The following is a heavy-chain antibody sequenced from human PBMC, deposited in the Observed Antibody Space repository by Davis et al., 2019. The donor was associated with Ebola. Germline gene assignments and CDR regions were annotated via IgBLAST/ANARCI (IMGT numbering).Heavy chain of an antibody. CDR2: ITSSGSHI. V-gene: IGHV3-21*01. CDR3: VRESSSASHIIEYTWFDS. D-gene: IGHD2/OR15-2a*01. CDR1: GFTFSNYN. Sequence: GESLKISCAASGFTFSNYNMNWVRQAPGKGLEWVSSITSSGSHIYYADSVKGRFTISRDNAKNSVYLQINSLRAEDTAVYYCVRESSSASHIIEYTWFDSWGQGALVSVSS. J-gene: IGHJ5*01.